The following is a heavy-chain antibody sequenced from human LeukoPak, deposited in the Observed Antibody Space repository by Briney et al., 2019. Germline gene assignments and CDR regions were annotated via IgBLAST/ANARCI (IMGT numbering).Heavy chain of an antibody. V-gene: IGHV3-48*03. D-gene: IGHD3-16*02. CDR3: ARESRAGYDYVWESYRYTGLDY. CDR2: ISSSGSTI. J-gene: IGHJ4*02. Sequence: GGSLRLSCAASGFTFSSYWMSWVRQAPGKGLEWVSYISSSGSTIYYADSVKGRFTISRDNAKNSLYLQMNSLRAEDTAVYYCARESRAGYDYVWESYRYTGLDYWGQGTLVTVSS. CDR1: GFTFSSYW.